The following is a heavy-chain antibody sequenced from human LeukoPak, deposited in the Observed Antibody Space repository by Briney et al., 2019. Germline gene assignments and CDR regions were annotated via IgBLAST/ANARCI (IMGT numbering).Heavy chain of an antibody. V-gene: IGHV3-30*18. Sequence: GKSLRLSGAASEFTFSNYGMHWVRQAPGKGLELVAGISSDGSEEYYADSVEGRFTISRDNPKNTLYLEMNSLRAEDTAVYYCAKGDSGFYFYFDYWGQGTLVTVSS. D-gene: IGHD3-22*01. CDR2: ISSDGSEE. CDR1: EFTFSNYG. CDR3: AKGDSGFYFYFDY. J-gene: IGHJ4*02.